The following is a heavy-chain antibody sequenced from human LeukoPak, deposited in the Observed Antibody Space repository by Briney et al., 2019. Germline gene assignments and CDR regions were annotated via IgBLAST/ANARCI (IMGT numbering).Heavy chain of an antibody. CDR2: IYYSGST. CDR3: ARARGLVPYYDFWSGSQPFDY. CDR1: GGSISSYY. J-gene: IGHJ4*02. Sequence: SETLSLTCTVSGGSISSYYWSWIRQPPGKGLEWIGYIYYSGSTNYNPSLKSRVTISVDTSKNQFSLKLSSVTAADTAVYYCARARGLVPYYDFWSGSQPFDYWGQGTLVTVSS. V-gene: IGHV4-59*01. D-gene: IGHD3-3*01.